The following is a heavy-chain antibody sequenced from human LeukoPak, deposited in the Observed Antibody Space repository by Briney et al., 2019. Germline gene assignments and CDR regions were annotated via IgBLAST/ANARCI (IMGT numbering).Heavy chain of an antibody. J-gene: IGHJ4*02. CDR3: ARADPYSSGWYPFDY. CDR2: IKQDGSEK. D-gene: IGHD6-19*01. CDR1: GCTFSSYW. V-gene: IGHV3-7*01. Sequence: GGSLGLSCADSGCTFSSYWMSWVRQAPGKGLEWVDNIKQDGSEKYYVDSVKGRFTISRDNAKNSLYLQMNSLRAEDAAVYYCARADPYSSGWYPFDYWGQGTLVTVSS.